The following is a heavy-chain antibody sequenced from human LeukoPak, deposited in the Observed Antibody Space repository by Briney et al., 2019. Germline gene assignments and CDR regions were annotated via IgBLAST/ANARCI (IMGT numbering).Heavy chain of an antibody. D-gene: IGHD1-14*01. J-gene: IGHJ4*02. V-gene: IGHV3-7*04. CDR3: ARHNPLWGY. Sequence: GGPLRLPWAASGFPFISFGMSGVPRAPGKGLEWVANIKQDGSEKYYVDSVKGRFTISRDNAKNSLYLQMNSLRAEDTALYYCARHNPLWGYWGQGTLVTVSS. CDR2: IKQDGSEK. CDR1: GFPFISFG.